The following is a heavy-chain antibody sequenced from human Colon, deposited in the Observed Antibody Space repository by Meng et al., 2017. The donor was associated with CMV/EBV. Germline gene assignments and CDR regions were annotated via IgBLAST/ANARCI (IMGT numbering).Heavy chain of an antibody. D-gene: IGHD6-19*01. Sequence: GESLKISCAASGFTFNNYAMNWVRLLPGKGLEWVSGISAGGQSTYYVESVKGRFAISRDNSRNTLHLEMNSLRAEDTALYYCAIGKPNVSGGPWEDTFSVWGQGTMVTVSS. V-gene: IGHV3-23*01. CDR2: ISAGGQST. J-gene: IGHJ3*01. CDR3: AIGKPNVSGGPWEDTFSV. CDR1: GFTFNNYA.